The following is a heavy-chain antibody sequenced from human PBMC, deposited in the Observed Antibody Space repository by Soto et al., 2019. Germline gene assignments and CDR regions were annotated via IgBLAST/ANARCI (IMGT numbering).Heavy chain of an antibody. Sequence: ASVKVSCKASGYTFTSYGISWVRQAPGQGLEWMGWISAYNGNTNYAQKLQGRATMTTDTSTSTAYMELRSLRSDDTAVYYCASHYYDSSGYYINWFDPWGQGTLVTVSS. CDR3: ASHYYDSSGYYINWFDP. V-gene: IGHV1-18*01. J-gene: IGHJ5*02. CDR1: GYTFTSYG. D-gene: IGHD3-22*01. CDR2: ISAYNGNT.